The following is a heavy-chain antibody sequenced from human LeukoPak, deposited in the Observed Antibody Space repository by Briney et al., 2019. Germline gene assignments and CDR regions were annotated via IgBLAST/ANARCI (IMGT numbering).Heavy chain of an antibody. D-gene: IGHD6-13*01. J-gene: IGHJ5*02. V-gene: IGHV4-61*02. Sequence: SETLSLTCTVSGGSLSSGSYYWSWIRQPAGKGLEWIGRIYTSGSTNYNPSLKSRVTISVDTSKNQFSLKLSSVTAADTAVYYCARDREQQLARGWFDPWGQGTLVTVCS. CDR3: ARDREQQLARGWFDP. CDR1: GGSLSSGSYY. CDR2: IYTSGST.